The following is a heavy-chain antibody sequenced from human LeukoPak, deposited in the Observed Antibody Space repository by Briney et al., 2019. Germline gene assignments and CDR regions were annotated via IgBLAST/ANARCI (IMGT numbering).Heavy chain of an antibody. D-gene: IGHD3-22*01. Sequence: GESLQISCQGSGYSFTSYWIGWVRQMPGKGLEWMGIIYPGDSDTRYSPSFQGQVTISADKSISTAYLQWSSLKASDTAMYYCARWVYYYDSSGYPEYWGQGTLVTVSS. CDR2: IYPGDSDT. CDR3: ARWVYYYDSSGYPEY. CDR1: GYSFTSYW. J-gene: IGHJ4*02. V-gene: IGHV5-51*01.